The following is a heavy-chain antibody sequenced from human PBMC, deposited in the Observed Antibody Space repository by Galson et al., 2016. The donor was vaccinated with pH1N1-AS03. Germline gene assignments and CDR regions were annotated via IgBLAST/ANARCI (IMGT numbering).Heavy chain of an antibody. CDR1: GVTFSSHS. Sequence: SLRLSCAASGVTFSSHSMHWARQAPDEGLEWVAGISYHGNNKFYAHSVKGRFTISRDSLQNTLDLQMNSLSAEDSAVYFCARGTIRAGEFDLWGRGTVVTVSS. V-gene: IGHV3-30-3*01. J-gene: IGHJ3*01. CDR2: ISYHGNNK. CDR3: ARGTIRAGEFDL. D-gene: IGHD1-26*01.